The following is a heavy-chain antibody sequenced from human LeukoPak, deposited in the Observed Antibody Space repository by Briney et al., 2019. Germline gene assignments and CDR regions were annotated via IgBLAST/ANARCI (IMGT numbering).Heavy chain of an antibody. J-gene: IGHJ4*02. CDR2: IYYSGST. CDR3: ASTTGYTSSWYYFDY. Sequence: SETLSLTCTVSGGSISSYYWIWIRQPPGKGLEWIGYIYYSGSTNYNPSLKSRVTISVDTSKNQFSLKLSSVTAADTAVYYCASTTGYTSSWYYFDYWGQGTLVTVSS. CDR1: GGSISSYY. D-gene: IGHD6-13*01. V-gene: IGHV4-59*01.